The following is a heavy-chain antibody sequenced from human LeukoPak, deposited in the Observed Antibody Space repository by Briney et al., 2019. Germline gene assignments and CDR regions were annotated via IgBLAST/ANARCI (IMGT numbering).Heavy chain of an antibody. CDR2: IKSKTDGGTT. CDR1: GFTFSNAW. V-gene: IGHV3-15*07. Sequence: GGSLRLSCAASGFTFSNAWMNWVRQAPGKGLEWVGRIKSKTDGGTTDYAAPVKGRFTISRDDSKNTLYLQMNSLKTEDTAVYYCTTERYFDWYRRIGYWGQGTLVTVSS. CDR3: TTERYFDWYRRIGY. D-gene: IGHD3-9*01. J-gene: IGHJ4*02.